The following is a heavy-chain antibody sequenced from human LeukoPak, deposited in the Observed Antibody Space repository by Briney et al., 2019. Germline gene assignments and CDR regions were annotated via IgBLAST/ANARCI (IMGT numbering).Heavy chain of an antibody. D-gene: IGHD2/OR15-2a*01. CDR2: ISPYNGNT. V-gene: IGHV1-18*01. J-gene: IGHJ2*01. Sequence: ASVKVSCTASGYTFSSYAITWVRQAPGQGLEWMCWISPYNGNTDSAQKFQDRVTMTTDTSTSAAYMELRSLRSDDTAVYYCARDNTWYFDLWGRGTLVTVSS. CDR3: ARDNTWYFDL. CDR1: GYTFSSYA.